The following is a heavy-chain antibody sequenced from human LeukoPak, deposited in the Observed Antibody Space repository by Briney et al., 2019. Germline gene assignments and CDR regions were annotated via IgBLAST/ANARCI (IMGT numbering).Heavy chain of an antibody. CDR1: GGSISSYY. D-gene: IGHD2-15*01. J-gene: IGHJ5*02. CDR2: IYYSGST. CDR3: ARELFLGYCSGGSCYSRWMNWFDP. Sequence: PSETLSLTCTVSGGSISSYYWSWIRQPPGKGLEWIGYIYYSGSTNYNPSLKSRRTISVDTSKNQFSLKLSSVTAADTAVYYCARELFLGYCSGGSCYSRWMNWFDPWGQGTLVTVSS. V-gene: IGHV4-59*01.